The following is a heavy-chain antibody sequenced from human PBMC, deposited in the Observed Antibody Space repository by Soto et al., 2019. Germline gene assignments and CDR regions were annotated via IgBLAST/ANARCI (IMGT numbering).Heavy chain of an antibody. J-gene: IGHJ4*02. CDR3: ARSDGGYYIIFFAF. CDR1: GFSFTTAGVA. Sequence: SGPTLVNPTQTLTLTCTFSGFSFTTAGVAVGWIRQTPGGALEWLTLIYYNDDRRFSPSLKTRLTITGDTSKNQVVPSLSNVDPGDTATYGCARSDGGYYIIFFAFWGQGMPVTVSS. D-gene: IGHD5-12*01. CDR2: IYYNDDR. V-gene: IGHV2-5*01.